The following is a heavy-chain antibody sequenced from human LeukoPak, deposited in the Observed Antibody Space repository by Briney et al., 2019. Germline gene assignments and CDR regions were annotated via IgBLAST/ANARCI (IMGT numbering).Heavy chain of an antibody. V-gene: IGHV5-51*01. CDR1: GYSFTSYW. D-gene: IGHD3-10*01. CDR2: IYPGDSDT. J-gene: IGHJ4*02. Sequence: GESLKTSCKGSGYSFTSYWIGWVRQMPGKGLEWMGIIYPGDSDTRYSPSFQGQVTISADKSISTAYLQWSSLKASDTAMYYCARWLRYYGSGSLYFDYWGQGTLVTVSS. CDR3: ARWLRYYGSGSLYFDY.